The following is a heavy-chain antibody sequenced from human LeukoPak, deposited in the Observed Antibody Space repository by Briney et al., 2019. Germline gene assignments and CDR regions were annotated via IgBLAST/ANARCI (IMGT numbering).Heavy chain of an antibody. CDR3: ARAGGSSRWFDP. V-gene: IGHV5-10-1*01. CDR1: GYSFTSYW. CDR2: IDPSDSYT. D-gene: IGHD6-13*01. J-gene: IGHJ5*02. Sequence: NRGESLRISCKGSGYSFTSYWISWVRQMAGKGLEWMGRIDPSDSYTNYSPSFQGHVTISADKSISTAYLQWSSLKASDTAMYYCARAGGSSRWFDPWGQGTLVTVSS.